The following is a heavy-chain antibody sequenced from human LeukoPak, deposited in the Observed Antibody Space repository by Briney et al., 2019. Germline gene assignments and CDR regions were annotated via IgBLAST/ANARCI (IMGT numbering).Heavy chain of an antibody. D-gene: IGHD7-27*01. CDR2: INHSGNT. V-gene: IGHV4-59*08. J-gene: IGHJ5*02. CDR3: ARHVGTFDP. Sequence: SETLSLTCTVSDYSISSYDCSWIRQPPGKGLEWIGFINHSGNTNYNPSLKSRVTLSVDTSKSQFSLRLSSVTAADTAVYYCARHVGTFDPWGQGTLVTVSS. CDR1: DYSISSYD.